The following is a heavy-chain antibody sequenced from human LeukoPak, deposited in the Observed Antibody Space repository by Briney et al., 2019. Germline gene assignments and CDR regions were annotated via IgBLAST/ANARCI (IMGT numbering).Heavy chain of an antibody. Sequence: ASVKVSCKASGYTFTGYDVNWVRQAAGQGFEWMGWTNPNSGDTGYAHNLQGRITITRDSSTATVFMELSSLRSEDTAMYYCARGRLNGNVDFWGQGTPVTVSS. J-gene: IGHJ4*02. CDR3: ARGRLNGNVDF. CDR2: TNPNSGDT. D-gene: IGHD1-20*01. V-gene: IGHV1-8*01. CDR1: GYTFTGYD.